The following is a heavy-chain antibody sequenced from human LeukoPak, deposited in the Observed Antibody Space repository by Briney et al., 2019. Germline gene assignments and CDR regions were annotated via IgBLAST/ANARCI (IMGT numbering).Heavy chain of an antibody. CDR1: GVTFSSYG. V-gene: IGHV3-33*01. J-gene: IGHJ4*02. Sequence: PGGSLRLSCAASGVTFSSYGMHWVRQAPGKGLEWVAVIWYDGSNKYYADSVKGRFTISRDNSKNTLYLQMNSLRAEDTAVYYCARDQRQQLDPDYWGQGTLVTVSS. D-gene: IGHD6-13*01. CDR3: ARDQRQQLDPDY. CDR2: IWYDGSNK.